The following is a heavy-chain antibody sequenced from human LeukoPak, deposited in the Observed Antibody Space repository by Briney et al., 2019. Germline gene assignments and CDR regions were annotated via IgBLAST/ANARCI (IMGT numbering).Heavy chain of an antibody. CDR3: VKDFPRYSYGDGCFDY. CDR2: ISHDGSNK. D-gene: IGHD5-18*01. V-gene: IGHV3-30*18. Sequence: GGSLRLSCAASGFTFSSYGMDWVRQAPGKGLEWVAVISHDGSNKYYADSVKGRFTISRDNSKNTLFLQMSSLRAEDTAVYYCVKDFPRYSYGDGCFDYWGHGTLVTVS. J-gene: IGHJ4*01. CDR1: GFTFSSYG.